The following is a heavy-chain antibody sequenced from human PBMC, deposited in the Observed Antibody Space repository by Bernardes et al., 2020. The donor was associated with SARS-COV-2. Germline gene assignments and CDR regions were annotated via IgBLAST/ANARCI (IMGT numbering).Heavy chain of an antibody. Sequence: SETLSLTCTVSGGSISSYYWSWIRQPPGKGLEWIGYIYYSGSTNYNPSLKSRVTISVDTSKNQFSLKLSSVTAADTAVYYCARWCSSTSCSDMFAFDIWGQGTMVTVSS. V-gene: IGHV4-59*01. CDR2: IYYSGST. CDR3: ARWCSSTSCSDMFAFDI. CDR1: GGSISSYY. J-gene: IGHJ3*02. D-gene: IGHD2-2*01.